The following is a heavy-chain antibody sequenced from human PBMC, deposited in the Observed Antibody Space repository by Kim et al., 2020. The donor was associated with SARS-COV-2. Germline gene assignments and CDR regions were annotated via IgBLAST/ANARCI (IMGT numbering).Heavy chain of an antibody. D-gene: IGHD6-6*01. Sequence: GGSLRLSCAASGCTFSSFGMYWVRQAPRKGLEWVALISYDGSKNHYADSVKGRFAISRDNSKNTLFLQMNSLRAEDTAVSYCATEYSTSPGRYFDYWGQG. V-gene: IGHV3-30*03. CDR1: GCTFSSFG. CDR2: ISYDGSKN. J-gene: IGHJ4*02. CDR3: ATEYSTSPGRYFDY.